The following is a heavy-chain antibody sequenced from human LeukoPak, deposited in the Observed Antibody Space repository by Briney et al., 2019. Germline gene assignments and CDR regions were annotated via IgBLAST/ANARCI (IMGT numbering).Heavy chain of an antibody. V-gene: IGHV4-34*01. J-gene: IGHJ6*02. Sequence: SETLSLTCAVYGGSFSGYYWSWNRQPPGKGLEWIGEINHSGSTNYNPSLKSRVTISVDTSKNQFSLKLSSVTAADTAVYYCARGSFLVPYYYYYYGMDVWGQGTTVTVSS. CDR3: ARGSFLVPYYYYYYGMDV. CDR1: GGSFSGYY. D-gene: IGHD2/OR15-2a*01. CDR2: INHSGST.